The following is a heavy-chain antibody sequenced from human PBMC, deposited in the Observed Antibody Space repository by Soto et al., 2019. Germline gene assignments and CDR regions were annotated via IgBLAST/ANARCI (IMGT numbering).Heavy chain of an antibody. V-gene: IGHV3-7*04. D-gene: IGHD3-22*01. Sequence: GGSLRLSCAASGFTVSSYWMSWVRQAPGKGLEWVANIRQEGSEKYYVDSVKGRYTISRDNAKNSLYLQMNSLRAEDTAVYYCARFYYDSSGYLPSPYYYYYGMDVWGQGTTVTVSS. CDR3: ARFYYDSSGYLPSPYYYYYGMDV. CDR2: IRQEGSEK. CDR1: GFTVSSYW. J-gene: IGHJ6*02.